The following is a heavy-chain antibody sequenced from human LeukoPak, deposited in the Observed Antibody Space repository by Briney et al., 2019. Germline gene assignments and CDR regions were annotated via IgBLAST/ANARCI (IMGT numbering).Heavy chain of an antibody. J-gene: IGHJ3*02. D-gene: IGHD5-24*01. Sequence: HGESLKISCQGSGFTFTSYWIGWVRQMPGKGLEWMGVIYPTDSETKYSPSFQGQVTISADRSTSAAYLQWSSLKTSDTATYYCARGDLRAFQIWGRGTMVTVS. V-gene: IGHV5-51*01. CDR2: IYPTDSET. CDR3: ARGDLRAFQI. CDR1: GFTFTSYW.